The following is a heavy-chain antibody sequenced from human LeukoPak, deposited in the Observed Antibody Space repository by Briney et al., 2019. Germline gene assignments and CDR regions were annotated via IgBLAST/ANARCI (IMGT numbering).Heavy chain of an antibody. CDR1: GFSFSSFS. Sequence: GGSLRLSCAASGFSFSSFSMNWVRQAPGKGLEWVSYISGGSSFTYYVDSVKGRFTISRDNAKNSLYLQMNSLRAEDTAVYYCAKDGYYDSSAYYYVRYFDLWGRGTLVTVSS. CDR2: ISGGSSFT. J-gene: IGHJ2*01. CDR3: AKDGYYDSSAYYYVRYFDL. D-gene: IGHD3-22*01. V-gene: IGHV3-21*04.